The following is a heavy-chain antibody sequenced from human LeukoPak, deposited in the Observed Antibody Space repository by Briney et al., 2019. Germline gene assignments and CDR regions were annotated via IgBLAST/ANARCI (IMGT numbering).Heavy chain of an antibody. CDR1: GFTFSSYE. D-gene: IGHD4-17*01. J-gene: IGHJ4*02. V-gene: IGHV3-48*03. CDR2: ISSSGSTI. CDR3: PVTTGLVVDY. Sequence: TGGSLRLSCAASGFTFSSYEMNWVRQAPGKGLEWVSYISSSGSTIYYADSVKGRFTISRDNAKNSLYLQMNSLRAEDTAVYYCPVTTGLVVDYWGQGTLVTVSS.